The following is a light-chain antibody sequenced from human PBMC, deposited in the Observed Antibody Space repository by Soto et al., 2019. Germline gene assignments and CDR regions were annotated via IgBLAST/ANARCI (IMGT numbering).Light chain of an antibody. CDR2: DAS. V-gene: IGKV3-11*01. CDR3: QQRSNWLT. CDR1: QSVSSY. Sequence: EIVLTQSPATLSLSPGERATLSCRASQSVSSYLAWYQQKPGQAPRLLIYDASNRATGIPARFSGSGSGTDFTRTISSLEPADFAVYSCQQRSNWLTFGGGTKVEIK. J-gene: IGKJ4*01.